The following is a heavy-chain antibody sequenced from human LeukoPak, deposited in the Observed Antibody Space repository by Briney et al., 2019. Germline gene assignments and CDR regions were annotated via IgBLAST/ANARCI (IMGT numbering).Heavy chain of an antibody. CDR2: ISSSSNTI. J-gene: IGHJ4*02. Sequence: PGGSLRLSCAASGFTFSSYAMSWVRQAPGKGLEWVSYISSSSNTIYYADSVKGRFTISRDNAKNSLYLQMNSLRAEDTAVYYCARDHSVRWYHSDYWGRGTLVTVSS. D-gene: IGHD4-23*01. CDR1: GFTFSSYA. V-gene: IGHV3-48*01. CDR3: ARDHSVRWYHSDY.